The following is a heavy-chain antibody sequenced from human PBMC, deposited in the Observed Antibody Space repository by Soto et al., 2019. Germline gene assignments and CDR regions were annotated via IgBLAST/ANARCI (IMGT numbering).Heavy chain of an antibody. J-gene: IGHJ4*02. CDR2: ISGDRAYI. CDR1: GFTFSAYS. V-gene: IGHV3-48*02. D-gene: IGHD4-17*01. CDR3: AGQVYTVVTTIDF. Sequence: EVQLLESGGGLVQPGGSLRLSCAASGFTFSAYSMNWVRQAPGKGLEWLSYISGDRAYIYYADSVRGRFTISRDNAENSLYLQMDNLRDEDTAVYYRAGQVYTVVTTIDFWGQGPLVTVSS.